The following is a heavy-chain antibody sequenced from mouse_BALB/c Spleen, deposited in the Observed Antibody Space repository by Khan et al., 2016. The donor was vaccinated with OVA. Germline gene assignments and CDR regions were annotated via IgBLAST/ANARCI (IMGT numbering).Heavy chain of an antibody. V-gene: IGHV5-12-1*01. CDR3: ARPHYYGSNYYFDY. D-gene: IGHD1-1*01. J-gene: IGHJ2*01. CDR1: GFAFSSYD. Sequence: EVELVESGGGLVKPGGSLKLSCAASGFAFSSYDMSWVRQTPEKRLEWVAFISTGGGNTYYPDTVKGRFTISRDNAKNTLYLQMSSLKSEDTAMYYCARPHYYGSNYYFDYWGQGTTLTVSS. CDR2: ISTGGGNT.